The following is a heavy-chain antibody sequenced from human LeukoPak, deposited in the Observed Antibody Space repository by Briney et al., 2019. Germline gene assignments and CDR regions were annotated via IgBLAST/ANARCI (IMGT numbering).Heavy chain of an antibody. CDR1: GGSISNYY. Sequence: SETLSLTCTVSGGSISNYYWTWIRHPPGKGLEWIGYIYYSGSTNYNSSLKSRVTISVDTSKSQLSLRLSSVTAADTAVYYCARDLSGSGSLDYWGQGTLVTVS. CDR3: ARDLSGSGSLDY. D-gene: IGHD3-10*01. CDR2: IYYSGST. J-gene: IGHJ4*02. V-gene: IGHV4-59*01.